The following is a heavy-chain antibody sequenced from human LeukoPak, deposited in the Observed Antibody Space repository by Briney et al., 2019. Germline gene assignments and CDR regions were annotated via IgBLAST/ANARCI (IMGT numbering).Heavy chain of an antibody. CDR3: ARDGYGGNDGL. V-gene: IGHV4-59*01. J-gene: IGHJ4*02. CDR1: GGSISTYY. CDR2: IYHSGST. Sequence: SQTLSLTCTVSGGSISTYYWSWIRQPPGKVLEWVGYIYHSGSTKYNPSIKSRVTISVDTSKNQFSLKLSSVTAADTAVYYCARDGYGGNDGLWGQGTLVTVSS. D-gene: IGHD4-23*01.